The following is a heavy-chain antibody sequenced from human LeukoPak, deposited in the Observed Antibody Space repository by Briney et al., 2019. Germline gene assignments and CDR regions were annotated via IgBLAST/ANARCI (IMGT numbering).Heavy chain of an antibody. CDR3: AKRESGSYALGWYFDL. V-gene: IGHV3-21*04. Sequence: PGGSLRLSCAASGFTFSSYTMKWVRQAPGKGLEWVSSISSSSSYIYYADSVKGRFTISRDNAKNSLFLQMNSLRAEDTAVYYCAKRESGSYALGWYFDLWGRGTLVTVSS. CDR2: ISSSSSYI. D-gene: IGHD1-26*01. J-gene: IGHJ2*01. CDR1: GFTFSSYT.